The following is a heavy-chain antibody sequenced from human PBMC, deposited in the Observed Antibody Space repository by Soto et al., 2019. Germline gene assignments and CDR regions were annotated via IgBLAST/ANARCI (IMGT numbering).Heavy chain of an antibody. D-gene: IGHD4-17*01. CDR3: VKDLREGDYAPYNWFDP. CDR1: GFTFSSYA. V-gene: IGHV3-64D*06. CDR2: ISSNGGST. Sequence: GSLRLSCSASGFTFSSYAMHWVRQAPGKGLEYVSAISSNGGSTYYADSVKGRFTISRDNSKNTLYLQMSSLRAEDTAVYYCVKDLREGDYAPYNWFDPWGQGTLVTVSS. J-gene: IGHJ5*02.